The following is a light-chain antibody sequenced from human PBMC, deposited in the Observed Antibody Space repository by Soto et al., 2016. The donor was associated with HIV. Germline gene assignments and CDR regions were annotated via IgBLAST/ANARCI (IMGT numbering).Light chain of an antibody. V-gene: IGKV1-5*01. Sequence: DIRMTQSPSTLSASLGDRVTITCRASQSINKWLAWYQQKPGKAPNLLIYTASTLQSGVPSRFSGSGSGTEFTLTISSLQPEDFATYYCEQLNSYPLTFGGGTKVEIK. CDR3: EQLNSYPLT. CDR2: TAS. CDR1: QSINKW. J-gene: IGKJ4*01.